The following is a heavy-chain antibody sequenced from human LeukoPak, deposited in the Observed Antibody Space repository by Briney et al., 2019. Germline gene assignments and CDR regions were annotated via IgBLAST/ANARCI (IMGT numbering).Heavy chain of an antibody. CDR3: AKDRSNLIVVDDWFDP. Sequence: GGSLRLSCAASGFTFSSYSMNWVRQAPGKGLEWVSYISSSSSTIYYADSVKGRFTISRDNSKNTLYLQMNSLRAEDTAVYYCAKDRSNLIVVDDWFDPWGQGTLVTVSS. D-gene: IGHD3-22*01. V-gene: IGHV3-48*01. J-gene: IGHJ5*02. CDR1: GFTFSSYS. CDR2: ISSSSSTI.